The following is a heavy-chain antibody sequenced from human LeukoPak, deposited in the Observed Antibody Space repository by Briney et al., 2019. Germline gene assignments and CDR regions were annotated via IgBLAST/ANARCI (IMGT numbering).Heavy chain of an antibody. D-gene: IGHD3-10*01. V-gene: IGHV3-66*01. Sequence: PGGSLRLSCAASGFIVSSNYMSWVRQAPGKGLEWASVIYAGGSTYYADSVKGRFTISRDNSKNTLYLQMNSLRAEDTAVYYCARGTPLLGFDYWGQGTLVTVSS. CDR3: ARGTPLLGFDY. CDR2: IYAGGST. CDR1: GFIVSSNY. J-gene: IGHJ4*02.